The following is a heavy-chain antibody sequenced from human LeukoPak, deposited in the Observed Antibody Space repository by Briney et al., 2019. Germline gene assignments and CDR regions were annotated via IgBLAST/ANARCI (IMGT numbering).Heavy chain of an antibody. Sequence: GGSLRLSCAASGFTFSSYAMSWVRQAPGKGLEWVSYISSSGSTIYYADSVKGRFTISRDNAKNSLYLQMNSLRAEDTAVYYCARDLAPVIAAAGVGNWFDPWGQGTLVTVSS. CDR2: ISSSGSTI. J-gene: IGHJ5*02. D-gene: IGHD6-13*01. CDR1: GFTFSSYA. V-gene: IGHV3-48*04. CDR3: ARDLAPVIAAAGVGNWFDP.